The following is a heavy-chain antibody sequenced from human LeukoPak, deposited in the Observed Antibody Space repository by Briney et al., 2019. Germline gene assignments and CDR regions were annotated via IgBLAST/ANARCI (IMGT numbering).Heavy chain of an antibody. CDR3: ARGDYFDY. V-gene: IGHV3-21*01. D-gene: IGHD3-16*01. Sequence: PGGSLRLSCAASGFTFSSYSMHWVRQAPGKGLEWVSSISTTTYTYYADSVKGRFTISRDNAKNSLYLQMNSLRAEDTGVYYCARGDYFDYWGQGTLVTVSS. CDR1: GFTFSSYS. J-gene: IGHJ4*02. CDR2: ISTTTYT.